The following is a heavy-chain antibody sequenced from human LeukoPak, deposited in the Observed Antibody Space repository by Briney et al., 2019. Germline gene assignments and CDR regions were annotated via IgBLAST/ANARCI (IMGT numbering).Heavy chain of an antibody. D-gene: IGHD2-15*01. Sequence: SETLSLTCTVSGAPISGHYWSWIRQPPGKGLEWIGYVYHDGTTNYNPSLKSRVTISIDTSRNQLSLKLSSVKAADTAVYYCARATPRAHDYWGQGNLVAAPS. CDR1: GAPISGHY. CDR3: ARATPRAHDY. V-gene: IGHV4-59*11. CDR2: VYHDGTT. J-gene: IGHJ4*02.